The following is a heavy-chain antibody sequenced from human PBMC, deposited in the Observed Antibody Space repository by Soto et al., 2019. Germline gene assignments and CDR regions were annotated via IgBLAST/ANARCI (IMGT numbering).Heavy chain of an antibody. D-gene: IGHD5-12*01. CDR3: ARAYPEVQEHHDGPDYYYYYYHMDV. CDR1: GGTFNSYT. J-gene: IGHJ6*03. V-gene: IGHV1-69*08. Sequence: ASVKVSCKASGGTFNSYTINWVRQAPGQGLEWMGRIIPLLATANYAQKFQGRVTITADKSTSTAYMELSSLRSEDTAVYYCARAYPEVQEHHDGPDYYYYYYHMDVWGKGTTVTVSS. CDR2: IIPLLATA.